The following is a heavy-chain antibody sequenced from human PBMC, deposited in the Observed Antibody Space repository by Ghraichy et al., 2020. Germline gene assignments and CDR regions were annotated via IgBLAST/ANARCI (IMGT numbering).Heavy chain of an antibody. Sequence: SVKVSCKASGGTFSSYAISWVRQAPGQGLEWMGGIIPIFGTANYAQKFQGRVTITADESTSTAYMELSSLRSEDTAVYYCARDPLTGTRDISNYAFDIWGQGTMVTVSS. J-gene: IGHJ3*02. D-gene: IGHD1-7*01. CDR2: IIPIFGTA. CDR1: GGTFSSYA. CDR3: ARDPLTGTRDISNYAFDI. V-gene: IGHV1-69*13.